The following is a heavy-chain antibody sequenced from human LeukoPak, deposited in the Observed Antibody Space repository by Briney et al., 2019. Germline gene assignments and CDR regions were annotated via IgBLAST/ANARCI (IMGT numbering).Heavy chain of an antibody. CDR2: INWNGGST. V-gene: IGHV3-20*04. CDR3: ARDVAYYGSGRTIDY. CDR1: GFTFSSYS. J-gene: IGHJ4*02. Sequence: GGSLRLSCAASGFTFSSYSMNWVRQAPGKGLEWVSGINWNGGSTGYADSVKGRFTISRDNAKNSLYLQMNSLRAEDTALYYCARDVAYYGSGRTIDYWGQGTLVTVSS. D-gene: IGHD3-10*01.